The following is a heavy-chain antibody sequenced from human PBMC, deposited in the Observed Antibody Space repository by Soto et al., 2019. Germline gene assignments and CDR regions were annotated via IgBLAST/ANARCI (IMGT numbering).Heavy chain of an antibody. CDR2: ISHSGST. CDR3: AREYTYGSNFFDC. Sequence: QVQLQESGPGLVKPSQTLSLTCTVSGGSISSAAYYWSWIRQHPGKDVEWIGYISHSGSTYYTPSLKSPVIISADTSKNQFALNLNSVTAADTAVYYFAREYTYGSNFFDCWGQGALVTVSS. V-gene: IGHV4-31*01. CDR1: GGSISSAAYY. D-gene: IGHD5-18*01. J-gene: IGHJ4*02.